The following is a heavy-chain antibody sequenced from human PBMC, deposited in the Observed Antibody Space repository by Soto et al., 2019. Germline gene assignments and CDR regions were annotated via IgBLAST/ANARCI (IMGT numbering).Heavy chain of an antibody. CDR1: GGSIISDGYS. CDR3: VRRSPEDAFDV. V-gene: IGHV4-30-2*01. J-gene: IGHJ3*01. Sequence: LSLTCAVSGGSIISDGYSWSWIRQPPGKGLQWIGHIYEGGNTYYTPSLESRVAISTDKSKNQFSLRLSSVTAADTAVYYCVRRSPEDAFDVWGQGTMVTVSS. CDR2: IYEGGNT.